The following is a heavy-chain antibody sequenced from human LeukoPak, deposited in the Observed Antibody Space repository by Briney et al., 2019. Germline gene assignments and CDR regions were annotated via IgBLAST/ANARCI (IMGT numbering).Heavy chain of an antibody. CDR2: IKQDGSEK. V-gene: IGHV3-7*01. CDR3: ARDRQFLREYNWFDP. J-gene: IGHJ5*02. CDR1: GFTFSSYW. Sequence: PGGSLRLSCAASGFTFSSYWMSWVRQAPGKGLEWVANIKQDGSEKYYVDSVKGRFTISRDNAKNSLYLQMNSLRAEDTAVYYCARDRQFLREYNWFDPWGQGTLVTVSS. D-gene: IGHD3-10*01.